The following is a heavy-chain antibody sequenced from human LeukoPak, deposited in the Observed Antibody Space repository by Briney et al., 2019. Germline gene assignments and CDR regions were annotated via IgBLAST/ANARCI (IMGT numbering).Heavy chain of an antibody. CDR3: ARTWIQLGFDP. J-gene: IGHJ5*02. Sequence: ASVKVSCNASGYTFTSYGISWVRQAPGQGLEWMGWISAYNGNTNYAQKLQGRVTMTTDTSTSIAYMELRSLRSDDTAVYYCARTWIQLGFDPWGQGTLVTVSS. CDR1: GYTFTSYG. CDR2: ISAYNGNT. V-gene: IGHV1-18*01. D-gene: IGHD5-18*01.